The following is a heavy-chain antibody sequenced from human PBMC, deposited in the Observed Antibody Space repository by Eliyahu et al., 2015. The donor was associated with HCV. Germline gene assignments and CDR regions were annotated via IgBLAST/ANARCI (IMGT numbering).Heavy chain of an antibody. D-gene: IGHD6-13*01. V-gene: IGHV3-64D*06. Sequence: EVQLVESGGGLVQPGGSLRLSXSASGXTFSSYVMYXVRQAPGKGLEYVSGISSNGGSTYYADSVKGRFTISRDKSKNTLYLQMSSLRAEDTAVYYCVKGLYSSSWSLFDSWGQGTLVTVSS. CDR2: ISSNGGST. CDR3: VKGLYSSSWSLFDS. J-gene: IGHJ4*02. CDR1: GXTFSSYV.